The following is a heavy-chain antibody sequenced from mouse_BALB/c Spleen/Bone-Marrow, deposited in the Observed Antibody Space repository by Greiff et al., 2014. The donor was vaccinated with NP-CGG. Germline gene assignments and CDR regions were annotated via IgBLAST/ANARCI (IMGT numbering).Heavy chain of an antibody. CDR1: GFNIKDTY. CDR3: ARYDYGWYFYV. V-gene: IGHV14-3*02. D-gene: IGHD1-1*01. J-gene: IGHJ1*01. Sequence: VQLQQPGAELVKPGASVKLSCTASGFNIKDTYMHWVKQRPEQGLEWIGRIDPANGNTKYDPKFQGKATITADTSSNTAYLQRSSLTSEDTAVYYCARYDYGWYFYVWGAGTTVTVSS. CDR2: IDPANGNT.